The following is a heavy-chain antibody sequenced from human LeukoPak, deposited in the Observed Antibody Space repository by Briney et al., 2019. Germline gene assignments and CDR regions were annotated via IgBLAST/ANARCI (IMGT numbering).Heavy chain of an antibody. J-gene: IGHJ4*02. Sequence: PSETLSLTCAVSGGSISSSNWWSWLRQPPGKGLVCGGSIYYRGSTYYNPSPKSRVIISVDTSKNQFSLKLCSVTAADTAVYYCARHGPEQWLVQRYFDYWGQGTLVTVSP. CDR3: ARHGPEQWLVQRYFDY. V-gene: IGHV4-39*01. D-gene: IGHD6-19*01. CDR2: IYYRGST. CDR1: GGSISSSNW.